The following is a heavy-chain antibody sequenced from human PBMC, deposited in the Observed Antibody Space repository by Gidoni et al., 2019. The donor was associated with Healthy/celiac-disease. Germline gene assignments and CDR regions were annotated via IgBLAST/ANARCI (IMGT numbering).Heavy chain of an antibody. D-gene: IGHD3-10*01. V-gene: IGHV1-3*01. CDR1: GYTFTSYA. CDR2: INAGNGNK. Sequence: QVQLVQSGAEVKKPGASVKVSCKASGYTFTSYAMHWGLQAPGQRLEWMGWINAGNGNKKYAQKFQGRVTITRDTSASTAYMELSSLRSEDTAVYYCARDQVDYYGSGSFVYYFDYWGQGTLVTVSS. J-gene: IGHJ4*02. CDR3: ARDQVDYYGSGSFVYYFDY.